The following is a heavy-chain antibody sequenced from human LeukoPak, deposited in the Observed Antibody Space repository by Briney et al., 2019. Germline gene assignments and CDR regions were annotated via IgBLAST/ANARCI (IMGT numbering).Heavy chain of an antibody. CDR3: ANFGRY. CDR1: GFNFANHA. D-gene: IGHD3/OR15-3a*01. J-gene: IGHJ4*02. V-gene: IGHV3-23*01. Sequence: PGGSLRLSCAASGFNFANHAMSWVRQTPGKGLEWVSAISGGGDITYYADSVKGRFTISRDNSKDTLFLQMHSLRPGDTAVYYCANFGRYWGQGTLVTVSS. CDR2: ISGGGDIT.